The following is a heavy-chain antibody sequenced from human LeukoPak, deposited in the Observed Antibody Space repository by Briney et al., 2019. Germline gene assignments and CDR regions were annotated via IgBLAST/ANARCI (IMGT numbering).Heavy chain of an antibody. V-gene: IGHV3-15*01. Sequence: GGSLRLSCAASGFNFADAWMAWVRQAPGRGLGWLGRIKGESDGATTDLAAPVKGRFTFSRDDSKNTLYLQMHSLQIEDTAVYYCTTDLTYLFTFEFWGQGTLVTVSS. CDR2: IKGESDGATT. D-gene: IGHD2/OR15-2a*01. CDR3: TTDLTYLFTFEF. CDR1: GFNFADAW. J-gene: IGHJ4*02.